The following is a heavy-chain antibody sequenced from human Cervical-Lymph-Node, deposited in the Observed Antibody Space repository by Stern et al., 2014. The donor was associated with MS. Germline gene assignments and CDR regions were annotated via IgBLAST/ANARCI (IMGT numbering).Heavy chain of an antibody. Sequence: QVQLVQSGAEVKKPGASVKVSCKASGGIFTSYGISWVRQAPGKGLEWMGWLIPIFGNTNYEQKFQGRVTITADESTSTAYMELSSLRSEDTAVYYCAREADSSGYIFDYWGQGTLVTVSS. V-gene: IGHV1-69*01. CDR2: LIPIFGNT. CDR1: GGIFTSYG. CDR3: AREADSSGYIFDY. D-gene: IGHD3-22*01. J-gene: IGHJ4*02.